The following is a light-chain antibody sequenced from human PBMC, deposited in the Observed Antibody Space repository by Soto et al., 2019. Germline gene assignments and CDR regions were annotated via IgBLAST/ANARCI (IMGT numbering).Light chain of an antibody. CDR2: GAS. CDR3: QQYRSSPPEFT. J-gene: IGKJ3*01. V-gene: IGKV3-20*01. CDR1: QSFSSSY. Sequence: EIVLTQSPGTLSLSPGERATLSCRASQSFSSSYLAWYQQRPGQAPRLLIFGASYRATGIPDRFSGSGSGTDFTLTISRLEPEDFAVYYCQQYRSSPPEFTFGPGTKVDIK.